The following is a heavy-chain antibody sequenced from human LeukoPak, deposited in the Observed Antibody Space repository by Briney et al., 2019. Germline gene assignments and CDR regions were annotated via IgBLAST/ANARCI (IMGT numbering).Heavy chain of an antibody. D-gene: IGHD6-25*01. CDR2: ISSSSSTI. V-gene: IGHV3-48*01. Sequence: GGSLRLSCAASGFTFSSYSMNWVRQAPGKGLEWVSYISSSSSTIYYADSVKGRFTISRDNAKNSLYLQMNSLRAEDTAVYYCARDGYGGGYSNGYWGQGTLVTVSS. CDR1: GFTFSSYS. CDR3: ARDGYGGGYSNGY. J-gene: IGHJ4*02.